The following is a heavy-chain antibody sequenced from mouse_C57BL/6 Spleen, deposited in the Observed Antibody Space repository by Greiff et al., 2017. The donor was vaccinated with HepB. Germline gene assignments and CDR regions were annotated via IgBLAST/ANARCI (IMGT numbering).Heavy chain of an antibody. CDR2: IHPNSGST. CDR3: ARGHYYGSSYLYWYFDV. Sequence: QVQLQQPGAELVKPGASVKLSCKASGYTFTSYWMHWVKQRPGQGLEWIGMIHPNSGSTNYNEKFKSKATLTVDKSSSTAYMQLSSLTSEDSAVYYCARGHYYGSSYLYWYFDVWGTGTTVTVSS. V-gene: IGHV1-64*01. J-gene: IGHJ1*03. CDR1: GYTFTSYW. D-gene: IGHD1-1*01.